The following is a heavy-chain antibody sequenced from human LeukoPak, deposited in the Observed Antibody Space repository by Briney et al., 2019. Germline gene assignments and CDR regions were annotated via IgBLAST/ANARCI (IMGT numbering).Heavy chain of an antibody. CDR3: ARATLDN. V-gene: IGHV3-53*01. CDR2: IYSGGST. Sequence: GGSLRLSCAASGFTFSSYGMNWVRQAPGKGLEWVSVIYSGGSTKYADSVKARFTISRDNSKNTVYLQMNSLRAEDTAVYYCARATLDNWGQGTLVTVSS. CDR1: GFTFSSYG. J-gene: IGHJ4*02.